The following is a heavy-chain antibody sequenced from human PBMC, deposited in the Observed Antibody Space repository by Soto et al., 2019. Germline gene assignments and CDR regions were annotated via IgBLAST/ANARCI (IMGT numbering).Heavy chain of an antibody. D-gene: IGHD4-17*01. CDR3: ARHFYYGDYRGY. CDR1: GGSIRSSSYY. Sequence: QLQLQESGPGLVKLSETLSLTCTVSGGSIRSSSYYWGWIRQPPGKGLEWIGSIYYSGSTYYNPSLKSRVTLSVDTSKHQFSLMLSSVTAADTAVYYCARHFYYGDYRGYWGQGTLVTVSS. V-gene: IGHV4-39*01. CDR2: IYYSGST. J-gene: IGHJ4*02.